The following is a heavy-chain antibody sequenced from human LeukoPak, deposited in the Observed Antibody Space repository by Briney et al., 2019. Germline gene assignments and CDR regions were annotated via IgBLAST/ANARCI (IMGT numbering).Heavy chain of an antibody. Sequence: GGSLRLSCAASGFTFDDYAMHWVRQAPGKGLEWVSGISWNSGSIGYADSVKGRFTISRDNAKNSLYLQMNSLRAEDTALYYCAKDLGCYGSGSYYGSFDYWGQGTLVTVSS. D-gene: IGHD3-10*01. V-gene: IGHV3-9*01. CDR1: GFTFDDYA. CDR3: AKDLGCYGSGSYYGSFDY. CDR2: ISWNSGSI. J-gene: IGHJ4*02.